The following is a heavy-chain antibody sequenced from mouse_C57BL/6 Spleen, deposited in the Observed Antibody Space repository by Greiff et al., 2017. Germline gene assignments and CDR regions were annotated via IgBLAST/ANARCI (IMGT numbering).Heavy chain of an antibody. J-gene: IGHJ2*01. V-gene: IGHV5-4*03. Sequence: EVKVEESGGGLVKPGGSLKLSCAASGFTFSSYAMSWVRQTPEKRLEWVATISDGGSYTYYPDNVKGRFTISRDNAKNNLYLQMSHLKSEDTAMYYCARGGLLPYYLDYWGQGTTLTVSS. CDR3: ARGGLLPYYLDY. CDR1: GFTFSSYA. CDR2: ISDGGSYT. D-gene: IGHD2-3*01.